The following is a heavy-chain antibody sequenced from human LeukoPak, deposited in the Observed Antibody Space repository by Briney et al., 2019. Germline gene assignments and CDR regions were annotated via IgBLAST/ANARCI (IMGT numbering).Heavy chain of an antibody. Sequence: GGSLRLSCAASGFTFSSYSMNWVRQGPGKGLEWVSSISSSSSYIYYADSMKGRFTISRDNAKNSLYLQMNSLRAEDTAVYYCARGARGYDFDSWGQGTPVTVSS. CDR2: ISSSSSYI. V-gene: IGHV3-21*01. D-gene: IGHD5-12*01. J-gene: IGHJ4*02. CDR1: GFTFSSYS. CDR3: ARGARGYDFDS.